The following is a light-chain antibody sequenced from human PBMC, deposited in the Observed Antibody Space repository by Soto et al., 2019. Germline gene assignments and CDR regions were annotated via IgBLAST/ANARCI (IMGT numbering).Light chain of an antibody. CDR3: KQANSFPPT. V-gene: IGKV1-12*01. Sequence: DIQMTQSPSSVSASVGDRVTITCRASQGISSWLAWYQQKPGKAPKLLIYAASSVQSEVPSRFGGSGSGTVCSRTLSSRQPEDFATYNCKQANSFPPTVGQGTKVEFK. CDR2: AAS. CDR1: QGISSW. J-gene: IGKJ1*01.